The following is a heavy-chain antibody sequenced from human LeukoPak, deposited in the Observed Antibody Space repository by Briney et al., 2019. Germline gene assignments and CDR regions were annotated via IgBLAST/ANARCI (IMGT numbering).Heavy chain of an antibody. J-gene: IGHJ4*02. CDR2: IRDKANSYAT. CDR3: TSKNSAAGPGYFDY. D-gene: IGHD2-21*01. Sequence: GGSLKLSCAASGFTFSASAVHWVRQASGKGLEWFGRIRDKANSYATAYVASVKGRFTISRDDSMNTAYLQMNSLKTEDTAVYYCTSKNSAAGPGYFDYWGQGTLVTVSS. CDR1: GFTFSASA. V-gene: IGHV3-73*01.